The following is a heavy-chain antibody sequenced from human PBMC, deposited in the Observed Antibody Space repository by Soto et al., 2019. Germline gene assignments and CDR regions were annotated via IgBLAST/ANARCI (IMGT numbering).Heavy chain of an antibody. CDR3: AGGHQGILHYSNYYGMDV. D-gene: IGHD4-4*01. V-gene: IGHV3-53*01. Sequence: GGSLRLSCAASGFTVSSNYMSWVRQSPGKGLEWVSVIYSGGSTYYADSVKGRFTISRDNSKNTLYLQMNSLRAEDTAVYYCAGGHQGILHYSNYYGMDVWGQGTTVTVSS. J-gene: IGHJ6*02. CDR2: IYSGGST. CDR1: GFTVSSNY.